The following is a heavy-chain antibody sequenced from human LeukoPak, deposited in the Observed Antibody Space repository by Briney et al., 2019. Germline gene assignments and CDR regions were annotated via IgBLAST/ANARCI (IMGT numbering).Heavy chain of an antibody. V-gene: IGHV3-7*01. CDR1: GFTFSYYW. Sequence: GGSLRLSCAASGFTFSYYWMSWVRQAPGKGLEWVANIKKDGSEEYYVDSVKGRFTISRDNAKNSLYLQMNSLRAEDTAVYFCAKLYGSGCYGGPDSWGQGTLVTVSS. D-gene: IGHD6-19*01. CDR2: IKKDGSEE. J-gene: IGHJ4*02. CDR3: AKLYGSGCYGGPDS.